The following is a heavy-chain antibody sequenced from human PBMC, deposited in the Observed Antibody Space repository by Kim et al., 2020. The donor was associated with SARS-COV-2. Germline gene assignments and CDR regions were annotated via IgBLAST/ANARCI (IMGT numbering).Heavy chain of an antibody. CDR1: GGSISSYY. V-gene: IGHV4-59*01. J-gene: IGHJ3*02. D-gene: IGHD3-10*01. Sequence: SETLSLTCTVSGGSISSYYWSWIRQPPGKGLEWIGYIYYSGSTNYNPSLKSRVTISVDTSKNQFSLKLSSVTAADTAVYYCASYGGGIQDDAFDIWGQGTMVTVSS. CDR3: ASYGGGIQDDAFDI. CDR2: IYYSGST.